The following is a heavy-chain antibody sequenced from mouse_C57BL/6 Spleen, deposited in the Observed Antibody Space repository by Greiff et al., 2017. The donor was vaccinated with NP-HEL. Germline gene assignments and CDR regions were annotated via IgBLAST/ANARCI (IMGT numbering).Heavy chain of an antibody. D-gene: IGHD1-1*01. CDR3: ARRGISTEVFDY. V-gene: IGHV1-55*01. J-gene: IGHJ2*01. Sequence: QVQLQQPGAELVKPGASVKMSCKASGYTFTSYWITWVKQRPGPGLEWIGDIYPGSGSTNYNEKFKSKATLTVDTSSSTAYMQLSSLTSEDSAVYYCARRGISTEVFDYWGQGTTLTVSS. CDR1: GYTFTSYW. CDR2: IYPGSGST.